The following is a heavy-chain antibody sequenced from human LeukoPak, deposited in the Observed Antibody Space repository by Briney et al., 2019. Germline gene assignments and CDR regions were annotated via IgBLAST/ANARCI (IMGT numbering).Heavy chain of an antibody. J-gene: IGHJ6*03. CDR2: ILYSGNT. V-gene: IGHV4-39*01. CDR3: ARRDYYYYYMDV. CDR1: GGSIGSSSDF. Sequence: SETLSLTCTVSGGSIGSSSDFWGWVRQPPGKGLEWIGSILYSGNTYYNPSLKSRVTISVDTPKNQFSLKLSSVTAADTAVYYCARRDYYYYYMDVWGKGTTVTVSS.